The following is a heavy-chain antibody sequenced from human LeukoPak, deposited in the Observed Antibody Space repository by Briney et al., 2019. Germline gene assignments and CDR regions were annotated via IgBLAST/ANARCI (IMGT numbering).Heavy chain of an antibody. J-gene: IGHJ6*03. CDR3: AREGGSNYYYYYMDV. V-gene: IGHV1-69*13. Sequence: ASVKVSCKASGRTFSSYAISWVRQAPGQGLEWMGGIIPIFGTANYAQKFQGRVTITADESTSTAYMELSSLRSEDTAVYYCAREGGSNYYYYYMDVWGKGTTVTIFS. CDR1: GRTFSSYA. CDR2: IIPIFGTA. D-gene: IGHD1-26*01.